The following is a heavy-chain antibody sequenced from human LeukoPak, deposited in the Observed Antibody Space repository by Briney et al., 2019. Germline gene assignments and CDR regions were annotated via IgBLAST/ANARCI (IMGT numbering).Heavy chain of an antibody. Sequence: SETLSLTCTVSSSSLSSGYYWGWIRQPPGKGLEWIGEINHSGSTIYNPSLKSRVTISVDTSKNQFSLKLGSVTAADTAVYYCARGRQNRNIRYQLSMRGYYFDYWGQGTLVTVSS. CDR3: ARGRQNRNIRYQLSMRGYYFDY. J-gene: IGHJ4*02. V-gene: IGHV4-38-2*02. CDR2: INHSGST. CDR1: SSSLSSGYY. D-gene: IGHD2-2*01.